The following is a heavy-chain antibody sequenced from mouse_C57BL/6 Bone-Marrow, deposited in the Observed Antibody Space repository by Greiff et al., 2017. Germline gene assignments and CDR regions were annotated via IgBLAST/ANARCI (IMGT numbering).Heavy chain of an antibody. V-gene: IGHV8-8*01. CDR2: IWWDDDK. Sequence: QVTLKVCGPGILQPSQTLSLTCSFSGFSLSTFGMGVGWIRQPSGKGLEWLAHIWWDDDKYYNPALKSRLTISKYTSKNQVFLKIANVDTADTATYYCARMSGYYLSYAMDYWGQGTSVTVSS. J-gene: IGHJ4*01. CDR1: GFSLSTFGMG. D-gene: IGHD2-3*01. CDR3: ARMSGYYLSYAMDY.